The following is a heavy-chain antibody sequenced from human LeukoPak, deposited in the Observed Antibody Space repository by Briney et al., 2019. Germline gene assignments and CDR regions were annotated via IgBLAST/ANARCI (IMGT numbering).Heavy chain of an antibody. CDR1: GDSVSSNSAA. V-gene: IGHV6-1*01. CDR3: ARGNPPQWLVRRGWFDP. Sequence: SQTLSLTCAISGDSVSSNSAAWNWIRQSPSRGLEWLGRTYYRSKWYNDYAVSVKSRITINPDTSKNQFSLRLNSVTPEDTAVYYCARGNPPQWLVRRGWFDPWGQGTLVTVSS. J-gene: IGHJ5*02. CDR2: TYYRSKWYN. D-gene: IGHD6-19*01.